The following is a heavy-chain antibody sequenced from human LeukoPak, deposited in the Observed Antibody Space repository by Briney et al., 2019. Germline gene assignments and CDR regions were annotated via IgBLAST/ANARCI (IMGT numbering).Heavy chain of an antibody. CDR2: INPNSGGT. V-gene: IGHV1-2*02. CDR1: GYTLTGYY. CDR3: ARDRYSNEANWFDP. D-gene: IGHD4-11*01. Sequence: ASVKVSCKASGYTLTGYYMHWVRQAPGQGLEWMGWINPNSGGTNYAQKFQGRVTMTRDTSISTAYMELSRLRSDDTAVYYCARDRYSNEANWFDPWGQGTLVTVSS. J-gene: IGHJ5*02.